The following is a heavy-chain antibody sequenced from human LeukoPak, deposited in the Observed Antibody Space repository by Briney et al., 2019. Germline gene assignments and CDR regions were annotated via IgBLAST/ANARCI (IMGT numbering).Heavy chain of an antibody. Sequence: SETLSLTCTVSGGSISSSSYYWGWIRQPPGKGLEWIGSIYYSGSTYYNPSLKSRVTISVDTSKNQFSLKLSSVTAAGTAVYYCASAQGEGPIDYWGQGTLVTVSS. D-gene: IGHD2-21*01. J-gene: IGHJ4*02. CDR2: IYYSGST. CDR1: GGSISSSSYY. V-gene: IGHV4-39*07. CDR3: ASAQGEGPIDY.